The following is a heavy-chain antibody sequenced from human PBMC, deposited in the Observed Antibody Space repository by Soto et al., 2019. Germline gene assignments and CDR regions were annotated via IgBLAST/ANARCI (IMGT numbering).Heavy chain of an antibody. D-gene: IGHD4-17*01. V-gene: IGHV4-59*08. CDR2: IYYSGST. CDR1: GGSISSYY. CDR3: ARRYGYYFDY. Sequence: QVQLQESGPGLVKPSETQSLTCTVSGGSISSYYWSWIRQPPGKGLEWIGYIYYSGSTNYNPSLXSXAXIXIDTSKNQLSLKLSSVTAADTAVYYCARRYGYYFDYWGQGTLVTVSS. J-gene: IGHJ4*02.